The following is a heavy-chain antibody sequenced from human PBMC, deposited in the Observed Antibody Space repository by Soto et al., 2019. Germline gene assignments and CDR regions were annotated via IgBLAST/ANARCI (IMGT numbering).Heavy chain of an antibody. CDR1: GGSVSDKTYY. V-gene: IGHV4-61*01. J-gene: IGHJ4*02. CDR2: DYYSGTT. D-gene: IGHD4-17*01. Sequence: SETLSLTCSVSGGSVSDKTYYWSWIRQPPGKRLEWIGYDYYSGTTNYNPSLKSRVTISVDLSKNQFSLRLSSVTTADTALYYCARTTAVPNSLRSRYFFDYWGQGTLVTVSS. CDR3: ARTTAVPNSLRSRYFFDY.